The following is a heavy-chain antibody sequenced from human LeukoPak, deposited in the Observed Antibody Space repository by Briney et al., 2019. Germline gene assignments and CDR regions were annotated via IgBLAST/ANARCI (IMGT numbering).Heavy chain of an antibody. Sequence: GASVTVSCKASGGTFSSYAISWVRQAPGQGLERMGGIIPIFGTANYAQKFQGRVTITADESTSTAYMELSSLRSEDTAVYYCASKGGYSGYDRYFDYWGQGTLVTVSS. CDR1: GGTFSSYA. J-gene: IGHJ4*02. CDR3: ASKGGYSGYDRYFDY. V-gene: IGHV1-69*13. D-gene: IGHD5-12*01. CDR2: IIPIFGTA.